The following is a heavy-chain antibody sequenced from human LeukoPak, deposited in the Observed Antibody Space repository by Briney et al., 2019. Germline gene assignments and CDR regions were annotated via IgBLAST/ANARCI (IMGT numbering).Heavy chain of an antibody. J-gene: IGHJ5*02. CDR1: GFTFSSYS. D-gene: IGHD6-13*01. CDR2: ISSSSEYI. CDR3: ARDRSHQRRFHSSREENWFDP. Sequence: PGGSLRLSRAASGFTFSSYSMNCVREAPGKGLEWVSSISSSSEYIYYADSVKGRFTISRDNAKNSLYLQMNSLRAEDTAVYYCARDRSHQRRFHSSREENWFDPWGQGTLVTVSS. V-gene: IGHV3-21*01.